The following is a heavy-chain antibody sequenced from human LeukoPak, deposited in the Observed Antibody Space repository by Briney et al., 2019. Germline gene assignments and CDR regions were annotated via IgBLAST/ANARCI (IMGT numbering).Heavy chain of an antibody. V-gene: IGHV4-4*07. Sequence: PSETLSLTCIVSGDSIRNYYWSWIRQPAGKGLEWIGRIYTSGSTNYNPSLKSRVTMSVDTSKNQFSLKLSSVTAADTAVYYCAREAAAGTFYFDYWGQGTLVTVSS. CDR3: AREAAAGTFYFDY. CDR2: IYTSGST. CDR1: GDSIRNYY. D-gene: IGHD6-13*01. J-gene: IGHJ4*02.